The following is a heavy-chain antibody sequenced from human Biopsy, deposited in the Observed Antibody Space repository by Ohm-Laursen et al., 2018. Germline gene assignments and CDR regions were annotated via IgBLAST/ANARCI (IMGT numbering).Heavy chain of an antibody. CDR1: RGPISNYY. Sequence: SETLSLTCPVSRGPISNYYWTWIRQSPGKGLEWIGYIYYTGSTNYNPSVKSRVTISVDTSKNQFSLKLNPVTAADTAVYFCARDSRGGHLNTTLITGKNLDSWGQGILVTVSS. CDR3: ARDSRGGHLNTTLITGKNLDS. V-gene: IGHV4-59*01. J-gene: IGHJ4*02. D-gene: IGHD3-16*01. CDR2: IYYTGST.